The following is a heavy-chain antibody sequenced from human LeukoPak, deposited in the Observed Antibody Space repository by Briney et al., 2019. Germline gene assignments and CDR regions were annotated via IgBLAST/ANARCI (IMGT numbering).Heavy chain of an antibody. CDR1: GFTFSSYW. V-gene: IGHV3-74*01. D-gene: IGHD3-9*01. Sequence: GGSLRLSCAASGFTFSSYWMHWVRQAPGKGLVWVSHIKSDGSSTRYADSVKGRFTISRDYTKNTLYLQMNSLRAEDTAVYYCATALTPYYFDYWGQGTLVTVSS. CDR3: ATALTPYYFDY. CDR2: IKSDGSST. J-gene: IGHJ4*02.